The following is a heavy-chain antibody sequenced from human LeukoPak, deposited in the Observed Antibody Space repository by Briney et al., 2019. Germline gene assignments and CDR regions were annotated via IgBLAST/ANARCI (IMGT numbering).Heavy chain of an antibody. V-gene: IGHV5-51*01. CDR3: ARQRGYYDSSGYYYGAFDI. CDR1: GYSFTSYW. J-gene: IGHJ3*02. CDR2: IYPGESDT. Sequence: GESLKISCKGSGYSFTSYWIGWVRQMPGKGLEWMGIIYPGESDTRYSPSFQGQATISADKSLSTAYLQWSSLKASDTAMYYCARQRGYYDSSGYYYGAFDIWGQGTMVTVSS. D-gene: IGHD3-22*01.